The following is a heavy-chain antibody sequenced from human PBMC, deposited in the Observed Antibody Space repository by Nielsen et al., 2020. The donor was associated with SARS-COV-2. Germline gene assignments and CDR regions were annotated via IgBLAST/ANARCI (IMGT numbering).Heavy chain of an antibody. J-gene: IGHJ4*02. CDR1: GYTFSTYG. CDR2: IRVHSGNA. V-gene: IGHV1-18*01. D-gene: IGHD1-26*01. CDR3: ARDLVGSTPYFDY. Sequence: ASVKVSCKASGYTFSTYGITWVRQAPGQGLEWMGWIRVHSGNANYAQNLQGRVTMTTDTSTNTAYMELRSLTSDGTAVYYCARDLVGSTPYFDYWGQGTLVTVSS.